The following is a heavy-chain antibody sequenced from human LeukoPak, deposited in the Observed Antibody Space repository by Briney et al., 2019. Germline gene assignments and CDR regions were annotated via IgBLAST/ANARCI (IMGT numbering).Heavy chain of an antibody. V-gene: IGHV1-46*03. J-gene: IGHJ4*02. D-gene: IGHD3-22*01. Sequence: ASVKVSCKASGYTFTSYYMHWVRQAPGQGLAWMGIINPSGGSTSYAQKFQGRVTMTRETSRNTAYMELSSLRSEDTAVYFCALSLAYYDRSAYYPFDYRGQGTLVTVSS. CDR3: ALSLAYYDRSAYYPFDY. CDR2: INPSGGST. CDR1: GYTFTSYY.